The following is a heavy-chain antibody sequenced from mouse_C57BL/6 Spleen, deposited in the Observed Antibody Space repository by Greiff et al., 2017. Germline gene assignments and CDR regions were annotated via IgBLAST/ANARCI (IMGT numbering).Heavy chain of an antibody. J-gene: IGHJ1*03. CDR2: INPSTGGT. V-gene: IGHV1-42*01. Sequence: VQLQQSGPELVKPGASVKISCKASGYSFTGYYMNWVKQSPEKSLEWIGEINPSTGGTTYNQKFKAKATLPVDKSSSTAYMQLKSLTSEDSAVYYCARYDTTVVAGFDVWGTGTTVTVSS. D-gene: IGHD1-1*01. CDR3: ARYDTTVVAGFDV. CDR1: GYSFTGYY.